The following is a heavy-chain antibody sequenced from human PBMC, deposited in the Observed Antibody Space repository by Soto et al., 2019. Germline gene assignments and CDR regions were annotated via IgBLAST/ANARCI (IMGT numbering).Heavy chain of an antibody. Sequence: HGESLKISCKGSGYSFTSYWIGWVRQMPGKGLEWMGIIYPGDSDTRYSPSFQGQVTISADKSISTAYLQWSSLKASDTAMYYCARHFSVAGRAFDIWGQGTMVTVSS. CDR1: GYSFTSYW. V-gene: IGHV5-51*01. CDR2: IYPGDSDT. D-gene: IGHD6-19*01. CDR3: ARHFSVAGRAFDI. J-gene: IGHJ3*02.